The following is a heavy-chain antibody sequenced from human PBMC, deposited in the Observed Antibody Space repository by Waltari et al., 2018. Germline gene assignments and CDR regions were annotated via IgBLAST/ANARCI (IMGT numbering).Heavy chain of an antibody. CDR2: IRSKPNKYAT. V-gene: IGHV3-73*01. D-gene: IGHD6-13*01. CDR3: TGGAVTGTDF. CDR1: GFPFSGST. Sequence: EVQVVESGGGLVQPGGSLTLACATSGFPFSGSTIPWVRQTSGKGLEWIGRIRSKPNKYATRYTASVEGRFTISRDDSENTAYLQMSSLMTEDTAVYYCTGGAVTGTDFWGQGTLVTVSS. J-gene: IGHJ4*02.